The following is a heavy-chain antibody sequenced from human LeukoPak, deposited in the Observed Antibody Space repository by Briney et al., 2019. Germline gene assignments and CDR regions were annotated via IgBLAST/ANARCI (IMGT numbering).Heavy chain of an antibody. J-gene: IGHJ4*02. V-gene: IGHV3-48*01. CDR2: ISSSSSTI. CDR3: ARVPREGYYDY. CDR1: GFTFSSYS. Sequence: GGSLRLSCAASGFTFSSYSMNWVRQAPGKGLEWVSYISSSSSTIYYADSVKGRFTISRDNAKNSLYLQMNSLRAGDTAVYYCARVPREGYYDYWGQGTLVTVSS.